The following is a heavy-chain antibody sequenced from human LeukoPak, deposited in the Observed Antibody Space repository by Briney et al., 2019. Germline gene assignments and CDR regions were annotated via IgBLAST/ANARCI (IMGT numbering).Heavy chain of an antibody. J-gene: IGHJ4*02. CDR1: GFTFSRYD. CDR2: IGTAGDT. V-gene: IGHV3-13*01. D-gene: IGHD6-19*01. Sequence: GGSLRLSCAASGFTFSRYDMHWVRQATGKGLEWVSGIGTAGDTYYAGSVKARFTISRKNAKNSLYLQMNSLTAGDTAVYYCAGAGSETQWRAFDFWGQGALVTVFS. CDR3: AGAGSETQWRAFDF.